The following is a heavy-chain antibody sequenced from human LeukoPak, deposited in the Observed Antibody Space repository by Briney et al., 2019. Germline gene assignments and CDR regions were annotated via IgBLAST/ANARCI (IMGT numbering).Heavy chain of an antibody. Sequence: SQTLSLTCTVSGGSISSGGYYWSWIRQHPGKGLEWIGYIYYSGSTYYNPSLKSRVTISVDTSKNQFSLKLSSVTAADTAVYYCARSPYGDYAVLLDYWGQGTLVTVSS. CDR2: IYYSGST. D-gene: IGHD4-17*01. CDR1: GGSISSGGYY. J-gene: IGHJ4*02. CDR3: ARSPYGDYAVLLDY. V-gene: IGHV4-31*03.